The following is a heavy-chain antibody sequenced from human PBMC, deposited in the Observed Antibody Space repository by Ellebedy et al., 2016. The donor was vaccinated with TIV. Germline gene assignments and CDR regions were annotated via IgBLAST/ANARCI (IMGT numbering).Heavy chain of an antibody. D-gene: IGHD6-6*01. CDR1: GGTFSSYA. CDR2: IIPLLGMT. CDR3: ARMAHTSSPPQFDY. V-gene: IGHV1-69*04. J-gene: IGHJ4*02. Sequence: ASVKVSCKASGGTFSSYAISWVRQAPGQGLEWMGRIIPLLGMTNYAQRFQGRVTITADKSTSTAYMELSSLRSEDTAVYYCARMAHTSSPPQFDYWGQGTLVTVSS.